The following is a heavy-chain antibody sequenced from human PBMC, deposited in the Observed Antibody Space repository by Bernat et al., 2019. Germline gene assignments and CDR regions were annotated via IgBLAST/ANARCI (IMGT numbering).Heavy chain of an antibody. V-gene: IGHV3-30*18. J-gene: IGHJ3*02. CDR1: GFTFSSHG. Sequence: QVQLVESGGGVVQPGRSLRLSCAASGFTFSSHGIHWVRQAPGKGLEWVAVISYDGRNKYYADSVKGRFTISRDNSKNTLYLQMNSLRAEDTAVYYCAKGYSGYDYAYDIWGQGNPGHRLL. CDR3: AKGYSGYDYAYDI. CDR2: ISYDGRNK. D-gene: IGHD5-12*01.